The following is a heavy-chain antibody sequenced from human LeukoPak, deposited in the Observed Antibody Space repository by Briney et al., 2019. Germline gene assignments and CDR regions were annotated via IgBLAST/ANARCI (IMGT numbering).Heavy chain of an antibody. CDR2: ISYSGGST. J-gene: IGHJ5*02. CDR3: AKSVTADP. D-gene: IGHD2-21*02. Sequence: EWVSAISYSGGSTYYADSVKGRFTISRDNSKNTLYLQMNSLRAEDTAVYYCAKSVTADPWGQGTLVTVSS. V-gene: IGHV3-23*01.